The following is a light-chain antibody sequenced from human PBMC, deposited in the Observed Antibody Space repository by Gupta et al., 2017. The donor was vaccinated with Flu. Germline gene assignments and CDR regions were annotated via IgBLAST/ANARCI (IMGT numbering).Light chain of an antibody. CDR2: EVS. CDR3: KKVINPRT. Sequence: DIVMTQTPLSLSVTPGQAASISCRFSQSLLHSNGMTYCFWYVQKAGQPPQFLIYEVSKRFSVAPDMCSGSCSGTFSTLLISRLEPEYVGSYYCKKVINPRTFGRGTKVEI. CDR1: QSLLHSNGMTY. V-gene: IGKV2D-29*01. J-gene: IGKJ1*01.